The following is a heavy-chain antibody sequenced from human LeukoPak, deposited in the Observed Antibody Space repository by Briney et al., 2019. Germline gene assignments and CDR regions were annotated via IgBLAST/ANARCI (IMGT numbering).Heavy chain of an antibody. CDR2: VSSSGTYI. CDR3: ARDGPYSSSPSAY. V-gene: IGHV3-21*01. CDR1: GFTFSSYS. D-gene: IGHD6-6*01. Sequence: GGSLRLSCAASGFTFSSYSMNWVRQAPGKGLEWVSSVSSSGTYIYYADSLKGRFTISRDNAKNSLYLQMNSLRAEDTAVYYCARDGPYSSSPSAYWGQGTLVTVSS. J-gene: IGHJ4*02.